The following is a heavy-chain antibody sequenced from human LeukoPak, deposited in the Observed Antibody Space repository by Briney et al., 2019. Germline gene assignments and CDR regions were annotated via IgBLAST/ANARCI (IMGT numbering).Heavy chain of an antibody. J-gene: IGHJ5*02. CDR1: GFTFSSYS. Sequence: PGGSLRLSCAASGFTFSSYSMNWVRQAPGKGLEWVSFISSSSSYIYYADSVKGRFTISRDNAKNSLYLQMNSLRAEDTAVFYCARDLANSGYNYEVRWFDPWGQGTLVTVSS. CDR2: ISSSSSYI. CDR3: ARDLANSGYNYEVRWFDP. D-gene: IGHD5-12*01. V-gene: IGHV3-21*01.